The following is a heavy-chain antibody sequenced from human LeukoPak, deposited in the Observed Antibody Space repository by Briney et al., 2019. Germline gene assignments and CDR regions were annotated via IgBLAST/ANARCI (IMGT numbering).Heavy chain of an antibody. V-gene: IGHV3-33*01. J-gene: IGHJ4*02. CDR1: GFTFSSYG. CDR2: IWYDGGRK. CDR3: ARDLGNVGYFLDY. D-gene: IGHD3-22*01. Sequence: PGGSLTLSCAASGFTFSSYGMHWVRQAPGKGLEWVAVIWYDGGRKYYAESVKGRFTISRDSPKNTLYLQMNSLRAEDTAVYYCARDLGNVGYFLDYRGQGTLVTVSS.